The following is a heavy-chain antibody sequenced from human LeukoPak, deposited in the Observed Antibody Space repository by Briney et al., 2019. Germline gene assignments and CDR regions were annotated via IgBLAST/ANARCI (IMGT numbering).Heavy chain of an antibody. CDR1: GGTFSSYA. J-gene: IGHJ4*02. D-gene: IGHD3-22*01. Sequence: SVKVSCKASGGTFSSYAISWVRQAPGQGLEWMGGIIPTFGTANYAQKFQGRVTITADESTSTAYMELSSLRSEDTAVYYCARDQSYYYDSSAPPTGYWGQGTLVTVSS. CDR2: IIPTFGTA. V-gene: IGHV1-69*13. CDR3: ARDQSYYYDSSAPPTGY.